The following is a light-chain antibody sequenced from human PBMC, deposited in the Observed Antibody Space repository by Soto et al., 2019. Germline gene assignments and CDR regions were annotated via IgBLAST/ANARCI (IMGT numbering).Light chain of an antibody. J-gene: IGKJ4*01. V-gene: IGKV3-20*01. CDR1: QTVSSGF. CDR3: HQYYSSPTT. Sequence: EIVLTQSPGPLSVSPGERATVSCRASQTVSSGFLAWYQQKVGQAPRLLIYGASTRATGIPDRFSGSGSGTDFTLTIDRLEPEDFAVYYCHQYYSSPTTFGGGTKVDIK. CDR2: GAS.